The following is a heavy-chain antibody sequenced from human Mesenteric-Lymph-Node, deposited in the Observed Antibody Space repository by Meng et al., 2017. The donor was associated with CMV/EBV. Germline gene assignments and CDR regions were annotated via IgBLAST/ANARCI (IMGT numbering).Heavy chain of an antibody. D-gene: IGHD3-22*01. J-gene: IGHJ4*02. Sequence: GGSLRLSCAASGFTFSSYGMHWVRQAPGKGLEWVAFIRYDGSRKYYADSVKGRFTISRDNSKNTLYLQMNSLRAEDTAVYYCTTLGGYDSSGYYYSLNDWGQGTLVTVSS. CDR1: GFTFSSYG. V-gene: IGHV3-30*02. CDR3: TTLGGYDSSGYYYSLND. CDR2: IRYDGSRK.